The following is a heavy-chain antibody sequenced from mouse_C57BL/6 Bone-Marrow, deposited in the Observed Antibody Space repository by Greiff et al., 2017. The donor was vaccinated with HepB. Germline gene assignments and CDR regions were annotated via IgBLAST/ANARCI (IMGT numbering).Heavy chain of an antibody. CDR2: IHPNSGST. CDR1: GYTFTSYW. CDR3: ARLVTTSHWYFDV. V-gene: IGHV1-64*01. J-gene: IGHJ1*03. D-gene: IGHD2-2*01. Sequence: QVQLQQPGAELVKPGASVKLSCKASGYTFTSYWMHWVKQRPGQGLEWIGMIHPNSGSTNYNEKFKSKATLTVDNSSSTAYMQLSSLTSEDSAVYYCARLVTTSHWYFDVWGTGTTVTVSS.